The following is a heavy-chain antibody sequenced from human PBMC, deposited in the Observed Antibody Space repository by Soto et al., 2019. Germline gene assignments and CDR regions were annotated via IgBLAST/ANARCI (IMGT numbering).Heavy chain of an antibody. CDR3: AKARTSGNYAVYYES. CDR2: IGGRGGNA. J-gene: IGHJ4*01. CDR1: GFSFIDYA. V-gene: IGHV3-23*01. D-gene: IGHD4-4*01. Sequence: GGSLRLSCAASGFSFIDYAINWVRQVPGRGLEYVAGIGGRGGNAFYADSMKGRFSISRDNSKNTVSLHMHNLRVDDSAMYYCAKARTSGNYAVYYESWGQGTLVTVSS.